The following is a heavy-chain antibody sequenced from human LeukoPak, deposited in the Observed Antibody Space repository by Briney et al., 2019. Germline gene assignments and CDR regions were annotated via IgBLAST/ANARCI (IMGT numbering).Heavy chain of an antibody. V-gene: IGHV1-18*01. D-gene: IGHD2-8*01. J-gene: IGHJ4*02. CDR3: ARGQSMYY. Sequence: ASVKESCKAAGYTFNNYHISCVRQAPGQCLEWVGWMSPHSHTTNYAEKVQGRVTMTTDTSTTTVYMELRSLRSDDTAVYFCARGQSMYYWGQGTPVTVSS. CDR1: GYTFNNYH. CDR2: MSPHSHTT.